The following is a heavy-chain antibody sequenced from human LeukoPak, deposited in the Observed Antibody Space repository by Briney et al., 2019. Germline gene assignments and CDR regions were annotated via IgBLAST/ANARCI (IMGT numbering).Heavy chain of an antibody. J-gene: IGHJ4*02. V-gene: IGHV1-18*01. CDR3: ARADNWNYAGHFDY. CDR2: ISAYNGNT. D-gene: IGHD1-7*01. CDR1: GYTFTSYG. Sequence: ASVKVSCKASGYTFTSYGISWVRQAPGQGLEWMGWISAYNGNTNYAQKLQGRVTMTTDTSTSTAYMELRSLRSDDTAVYYCARADNWNYAGHFDYWGQGTLVAVFS.